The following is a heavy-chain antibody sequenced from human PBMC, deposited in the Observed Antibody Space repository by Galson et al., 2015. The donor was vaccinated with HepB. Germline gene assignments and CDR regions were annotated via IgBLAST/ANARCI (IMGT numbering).Heavy chain of an antibody. Sequence: SLRLSCAASGFTFSSYAMSWVRQAPGKGLEWVSAISGSGGSTYYADSVKGRFTISRDNSKNTLYLQMNSLRAEDTAVYYCAKVLGSGRRRPPNNWFDPWGQGTLVTVSS. CDR3: AKVLGSGRRRPPNNWFDP. CDR1: GFTFSSYA. J-gene: IGHJ5*02. CDR2: ISGSGGST. D-gene: IGHD3-10*01. V-gene: IGHV3-23*01.